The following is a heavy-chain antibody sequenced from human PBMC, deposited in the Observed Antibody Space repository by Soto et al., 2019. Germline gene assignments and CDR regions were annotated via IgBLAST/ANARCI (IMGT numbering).Heavy chain of an antibody. V-gene: IGHV4-4*07. Sequence: QVLLQEPGPRLVKPSETLSLTCTVAGGSISGFYWSWVRQPAGKGLEWIGRIYSSGATKYNPSLRNRVTMSVDTSTDQYSLNLASMTAADTAVYFCARGPFCGNDCYFDVWGQGTQVTVSS. CDR3: ARGPFCGNDCYFDV. J-gene: IGHJ4*02. D-gene: IGHD2-21*02. CDR1: GGSISGFY. CDR2: IYSSGAT.